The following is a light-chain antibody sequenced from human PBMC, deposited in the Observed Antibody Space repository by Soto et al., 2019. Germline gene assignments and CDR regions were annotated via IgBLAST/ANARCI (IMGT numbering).Light chain of an antibody. CDR3: PLYVSLPIP. Sequence: KLSVAAVSVKKGERATLSCRASQSVSSNLAWYQQKPGQAPRLLIYGASTRATGIPDRFSGSGSGTDFTLTINILAPEDFIVYYCPLYVSLPIPFGHGTLLEN. CDR2: GAS. CDR1: QSVSSN. J-gene: IGKJ5*01. V-gene: IGKV3-20*01.